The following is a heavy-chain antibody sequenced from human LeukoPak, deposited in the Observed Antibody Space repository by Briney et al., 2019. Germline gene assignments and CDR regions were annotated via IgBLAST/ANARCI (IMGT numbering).Heavy chain of an antibody. D-gene: IGHD2-2*01. Sequence: EASVKVSCKASGGTFSSYAISWVRQAPGQGLEWMGWIIPILGIANCAQKFQGRVTITADKSTSTAYMELSSLRSEDTAVYYCARSLHQLLPLQDYYYGMDVWGQGTTVTVSS. J-gene: IGHJ6*02. V-gene: IGHV1-69*10. CDR3: ARSLHQLLPLQDYYYGMDV. CDR1: GGTFSSYA. CDR2: IIPILGIA.